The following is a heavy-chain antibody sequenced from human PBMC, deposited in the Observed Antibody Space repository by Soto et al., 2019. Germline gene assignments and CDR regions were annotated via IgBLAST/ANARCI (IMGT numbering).Heavy chain of an antibody. V-gene: IGHV1-46*01. CDR1: GYTFTTYY. CDR2: INPSGGST. J-gene: IGHJ4*02. CDR3: ARDVGMASRPYLDY. Sequence: GASVKVSCKASGYTFTTYYRYWVRQAPGQGLEWMGIINPSGGSTSFAQKFQGRVTMTRDTSTSTVYMELISLTSEDTAVYYCARDVGMASRPYLDYWGQGTLVTVSS. D-gene: IGHD6-6*01.